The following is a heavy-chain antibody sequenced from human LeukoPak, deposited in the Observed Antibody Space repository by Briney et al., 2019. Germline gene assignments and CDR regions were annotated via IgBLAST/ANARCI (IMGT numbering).Heavy chain of an antibody. CDR3: ARGKQSSSGYYWYFDL. V-gene: IGHV4-34*01. CDR2: INHSGST. Sequence: SETLSLTCAVYGRSFSGYYWSWIRQPPGKGLEWIGEINHSGSTNYNPSLKSRVTISVDTSKNQFSLKLSSVTAADPAVYYCARGKQSSSGYYWYFDLWGRGTLVTVSS. CDR1: GRSFSGYY. D-gene: IGHD3-22*01. J-gene: IGHJ2*01.